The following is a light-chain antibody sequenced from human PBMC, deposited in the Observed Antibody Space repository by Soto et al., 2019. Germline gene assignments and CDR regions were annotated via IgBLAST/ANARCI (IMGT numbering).Light chain of an antibody. CDR1: SSNIGNNY. CDR3: GTWDSSLKTWV. V-gene: IGLV1-51*01. J-gene: IGLJ3*02. Sequence: QSVLTQPPSVSAAPGQQVTISCSGSSSNIGNNYVSWYRQLPGTAPKLLISTTSARRSGIPDRFSGSKSGRSATLVFTGLQTGDEADYYCGTWDSSLKTWVFGGGTQLTVL. CDR2: TTS.